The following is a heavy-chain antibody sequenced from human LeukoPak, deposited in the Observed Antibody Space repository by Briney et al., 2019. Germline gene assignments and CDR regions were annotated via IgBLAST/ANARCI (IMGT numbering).Heavy chain of an antibody. J-gene: IGHJ4*02. V-gene: IGHV3-7*03. CDR2: IKQDGSVK. CDR3: VGETTWILDN. CDR1: GFSFSGYW. Sequence: GGSLRLSCAASGFSFSGYWMSWVRQTPGKGLEWVANIKQDGSVKNSVDSMKGRFTISRDNTKNSLYLEMNSLKAEDTAVYYCVGETTWILDNWGQGTLVTVSS. D-gene: IGHD5-18*01.